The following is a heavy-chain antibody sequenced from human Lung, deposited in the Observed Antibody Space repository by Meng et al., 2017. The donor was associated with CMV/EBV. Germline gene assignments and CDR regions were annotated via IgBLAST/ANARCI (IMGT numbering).Heavy chain of an antibody. D-gene: IGHD6-13*01. CDR1: EFNFNSYA. Sequence: DSEFNFNSYAMTWVRQAPGERLEWVSTVLGTGPKYYADYMRGRFTISRDDSRNTLFLQLNSLRDGDTAVFYCARGDSSTTWLVFDYWGLGTLVTVSS. CDR2: VLGTGPK. J-gene: IGHJ4*02. V-gene: IGHV3-23*01. CDR3: ARGDSSTTWLVFDY.